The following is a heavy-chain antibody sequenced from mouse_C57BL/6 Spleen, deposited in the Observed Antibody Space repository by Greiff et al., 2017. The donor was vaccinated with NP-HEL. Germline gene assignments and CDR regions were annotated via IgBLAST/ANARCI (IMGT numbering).Heavy chain of an antibody. CDR2: INPNNGGT. CDR3: ARRAIYYDYDRGFAY. Sequence: VQLQQSGPELVKPGASVKISCKASGYTFTDYYMNWVKQSHGKSLEWIGDINPNNGGTSYNQKFKGKATLTVDKSSSTAYMELRSLTSEDSAVYYCARRAIYYDYDRGFAYWGQGTLVTVSA. D-gene: IGHD2-4*01. J-gene: IGHJ3*01. V-gene: IGHV1-26*01. CDR1: GYTFTDYY.